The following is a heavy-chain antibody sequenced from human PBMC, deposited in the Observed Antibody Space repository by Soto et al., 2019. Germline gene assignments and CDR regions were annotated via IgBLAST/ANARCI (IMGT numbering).Heavy chain of an antibody. CDR3: AREPIRSGSF. CDR1: GFTFSSLS. CDR2: ISYDGSNK. J-gene: IGHJ4*02. Sequence: GGSLRTLLSAPGFTFSSLSSQRGRQAPGKGLEWVAVISYDGSNKYYADSVKGRFTISRDNSKNTLYLQMNSLRAEDTAVYYCAREPIRSGSFWGQGTLVTVSS. V-gene: IGHV3-30-3*01. D-gene: IGHD1-26*01.